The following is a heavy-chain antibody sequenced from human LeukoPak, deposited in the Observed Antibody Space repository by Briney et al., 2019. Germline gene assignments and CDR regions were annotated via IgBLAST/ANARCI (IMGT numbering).Heavy chain of an antibody. CDR1: GGSFSGYY. Sequence: SVTLSLTCAVYGGSFSGYYWRWIRQSPGKGLEWIGEINHSGSTNFNPSLKSRVTISVDTSKDQFSLKLSSVTAADTAVYYCARVLRTYCSSTSCYVLPYYYYGMDVWGQGTTVTVSS. CDR2: INHSGST. CDR3: ARVLRTYCSSTSCYVLPYYYYGMDV. D-gene: IGHD2-2*01. V-gene: IGHV4-34*01. J-gene: IGHJ6*02.